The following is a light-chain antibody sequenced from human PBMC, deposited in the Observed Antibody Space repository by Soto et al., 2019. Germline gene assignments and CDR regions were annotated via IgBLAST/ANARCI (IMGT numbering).Light chain of an antibody. CDR3: LLYYGGAQVL. CDR2: STS. J-gene: IGLJ2*01. V-gene: IGLV7-43*01. CDR1: AGAVTSAYY. Sequence: QTVVTQEPSLTVSPGGTVTLTCASSAGAVTSAYYTNWLQQKPGQAPRALIYSTSEKHSWTPARFSCSLLGGKAALTLSAAQPEDEADYYCLLYYGGAQVLFGGGTKLTVL.